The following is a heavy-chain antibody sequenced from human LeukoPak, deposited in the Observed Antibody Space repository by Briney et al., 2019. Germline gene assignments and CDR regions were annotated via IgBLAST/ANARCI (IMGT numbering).Heavy chain of an antibody. D-gene: IGHD4-17*01. CDR1: GFTFRSYN. CDR2: ISTSSRNI. V-gene: IGHV3-48*02. Sequence: GGSLRLSCAASGFTFRSYNMNWVRQAPGKGLEWVSYISTSSRNIQYADSVKGRFTISRDNAKNSVYLQMNSLRDEDTAVYYCARSGDYGGYTAYWGQGTLVTVSS. J-gene: IGHJ4*02. CDR3: ARSGDYGGYTAY.